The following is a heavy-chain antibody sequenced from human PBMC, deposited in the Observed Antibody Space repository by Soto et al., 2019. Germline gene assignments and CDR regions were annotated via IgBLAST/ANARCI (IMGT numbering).Heavy chain of an antibody. D-gene: IGHD3-22*01. J-gene: IGHJ4*02. CDR3: AKIESRFFYDSTGYYPFDY. V-gene: IGHV3-23*01. CDR1: GFPFSNYA. CDR2: LSGSGVIT. Sequence: GGSLRLSCVASGFPFSNYAMTWVRQAPGKGLEWVSALSGSGVITYYADSVMGRFTISRDNSKNTVYLQMNSLRAEDTAVYYCAKIESRFFYDSTGYYPFDYWGQGTLVTVSS.